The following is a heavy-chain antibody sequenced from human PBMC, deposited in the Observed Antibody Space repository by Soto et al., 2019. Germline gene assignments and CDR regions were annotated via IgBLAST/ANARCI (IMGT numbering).Heavy chain of an antibody. J-gene: IGHJ4*02. CDR3: SSRSRASGKVVPAAIGGHFDY. V-gene: IGHV4-34*01. CDR1: GGSFSGYY. D-gene: IGHD2-2*01. Sequence: PSETLSLPCAVYGGSFSGYYWSWIRHTPGKGLESVWEFNHGGSTNYIPSLKSRVTISVDTSKNQFSLKLSSVTAADTAVYYCSSRSRASGKVVPAAIGGHFDYWGQGTLVTVSS. CDR2: FNHGGST.